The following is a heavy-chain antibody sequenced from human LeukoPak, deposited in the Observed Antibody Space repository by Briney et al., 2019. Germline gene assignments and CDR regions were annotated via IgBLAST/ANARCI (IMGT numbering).Heavy chain of an antibody. J-gene: IGHJ6*02. D-gene: IGHD5-18*01. Sequence: PGGSLRLSCAASGFTFSNYAMHWVRQAPGKGLEWVAVISYDGSNKYYADSVKGRFTISRDNSKNTLYLQMNSLRAEDTAVYYCAKILGGYSYGYYYYGMDVWGQGTTVTVSS. V-gene: IGHV3-30-3*01. CDR3: AKILGGYSYGYYYYGMDV. CDR1: GFTFSNYA. CDR2: ISYDGSNK.